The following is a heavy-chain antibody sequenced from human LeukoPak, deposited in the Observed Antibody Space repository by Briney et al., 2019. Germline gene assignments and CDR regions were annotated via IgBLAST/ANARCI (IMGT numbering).Heavy chain of an antibody. Sequence: SVKVSCKASRGTFSSYAISWVRQAPGQGLEWMGGIIPIFGTANYAQKFQCRVTITTDESTSTAYMELSSLRSEDTAVYYCAGDDYYYDSSGYYLDYWGQGTLVTVSS. CDR3: AGDDYYYDSSGYYLDY. J-gene: IGHJ4*02. CDR2: IIPIFGTA. V-gene: IGHV1-69*05. CDR1: RGTFSSYA. D-gene: IGHD3-22*01.